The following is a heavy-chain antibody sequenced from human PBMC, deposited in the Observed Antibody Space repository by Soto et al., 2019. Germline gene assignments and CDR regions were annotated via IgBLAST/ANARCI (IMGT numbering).Heavy chain of an antibody. V-gene: IGHV1-69*13. CDR3: AINYYDSSGYFGHFDY. J-gene: IGHJ4*02. CDR2: IIPIFGTA. CDR1: GGTFSSYA. D-gene: IGHD3-22*01. Sequence: SVKVSCKASGGTFSSYAISWVRQAPGQGLEWMGGIIPIFGTANYAQKFQGRVTITADESTSTAYMELSSLRSEDTAVYYCAINYYDSSGYFGHFDYWGQGTLVTVSS.